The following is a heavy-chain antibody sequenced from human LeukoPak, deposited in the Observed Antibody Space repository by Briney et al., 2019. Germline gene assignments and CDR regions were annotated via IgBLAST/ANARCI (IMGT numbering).Heavy chain of an antibody. D-gene: IGHD6-13*01. J-gene: IGHJ4*02. CDR1: GGTFITYT. Sequence: SVKVSCKASGGTFITYTMSWVRQAPGQGREWMGRIILIFGTANYAQKFQGRVTITTDESTSTAYMELSSLRSEDTAVYYCARRKQWGQGTLVTVSS. V-gene: IGHV1-69*05. CDR3: ARRKQ. CDR2: IILIFGTA.